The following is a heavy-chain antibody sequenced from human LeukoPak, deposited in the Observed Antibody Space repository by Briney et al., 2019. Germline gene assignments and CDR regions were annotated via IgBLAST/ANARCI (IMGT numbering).Heavy chain of an antibody. V-gene: IGHV3-30*03. J-gene: IGHJ4*02. CDR2: ISYDGSNK. D-gene: IGHD6-19*01. CDR3: ARGGKDSSGWYGVDY. CDR1: GFTFSSYG. Sequence: GRSLRLSCAASGFTFSSYGMHWVRQAPGKGLEWVAVISYDGSNKYYADSVKGRFTISRDNSKNTLYLQMNSLRAEDTAVYYCARGGKDSSGWYGVDYWGQGTLVTVSS.